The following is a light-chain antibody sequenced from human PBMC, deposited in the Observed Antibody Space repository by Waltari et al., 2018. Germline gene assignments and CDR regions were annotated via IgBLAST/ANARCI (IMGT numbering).Light chain of an antibody. CDR1: QSVFYSSYNKND. CDR2: WAS. CDR3: HQYYSIPYT. V-gene: IGKV4-1*01. Sequence: DIVMTQSPDSLSVSLGERATINCKSSQSVFYSSYNKNDLAWYQQKPGQPPKLLIYWASTRESGVPDRFCGSGSGTDFTLTISSLQAEDVAVYYCHQYYSIPYTFGQGTKLEVK. J-gene: IGKJ2*01.